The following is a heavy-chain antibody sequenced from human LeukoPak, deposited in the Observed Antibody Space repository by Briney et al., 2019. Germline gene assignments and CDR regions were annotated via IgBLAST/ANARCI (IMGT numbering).Heavy chain of an antibody. CDR1: GSTFSRDS. CDR2: INGGGSPI. J-gene: IGHJ4*02. V-gene: IGHV3-48*01. D-gene: IGHD2-21*01. CDR3: VRDNPRCCGVIPANIDDF. Sequence: GGSLRLSCAASGSTFSRDSMNWVRQAPGKGLEWVAYINGGGSPIYYADSVRGRSTISRDNAKSSLYLQMNSLRAEDTALYYCVRDNPRCCGVIPANIDDFWGQGTLVTVSS.